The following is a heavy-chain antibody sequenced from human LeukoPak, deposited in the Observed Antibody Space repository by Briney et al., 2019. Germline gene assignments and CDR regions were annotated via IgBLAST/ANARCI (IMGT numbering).Heavy chain of an antibody. CDR2: ISWNSGSI. CDR3: AKDTNIVGATNFDY. Sequence: PGGSLRLSCAASGFTFDDYAMHWVRQAPGKGLEWVSGISWNSGSIGYADSVKGRFTISRDNAKNSLYLQMNSLRAEDTALYYCAKDTNIVGATNFDYWGQGTLVTVSS. CDR1: GFTFDDYA. V-gene: IGHV3-9*01. J-gene: IGHJ4*02. D-gene: IGHD1-26*01.